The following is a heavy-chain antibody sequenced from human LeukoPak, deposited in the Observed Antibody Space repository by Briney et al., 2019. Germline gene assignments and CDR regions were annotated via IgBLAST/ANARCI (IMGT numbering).Heavy chain of an antibody. D-gene: IGHD3-22*01. J-gene: IGHJ3*02. CDR3: ARGSTFSRGYYYLDAFDI. V-gene: IGHV1-8*02. CDR2: MNPNSGNT. CDR1: GYTFTGYY. Sequence: GASVKVSCKASGYTFTGYYMHWVRQAPGQGLEWMGWMNPNSGNTGYAQKFQGRVTMTRNTSISTAYMELSSLRPEDTAVYYCARGSTFSRGYYYLDAFDIWGQGTMVTVSS.